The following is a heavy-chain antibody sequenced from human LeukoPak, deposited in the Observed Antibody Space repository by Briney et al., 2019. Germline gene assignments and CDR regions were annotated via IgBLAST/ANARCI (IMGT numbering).Heavy chain of an antibody. J-gene: IGHJ4*02. CDR2: ISSSGSTI. CDR1: GFTFSSYE. V-gene: IGHV3-48*03. D-gene: IGHD6-13*01. CDR3: ARWWGIAAADAIFDY. Sequence: GRSLRLSCAASGFTFSSYEMNWVRQAPRKGLEGVSYISSSGSTIYYADSVKGRFTISRDNAKNSLYLQMNNLRAEDTAVYYCARWWGIAAADAIFDYWGQGTLVTVSS.